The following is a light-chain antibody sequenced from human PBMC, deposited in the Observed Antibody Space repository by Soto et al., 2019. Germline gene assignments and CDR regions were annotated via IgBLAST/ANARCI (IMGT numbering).Light chain of an antibody. J-gene: IGKJ1*01. Sequence: EIELTQSPGTLSLSPGERATLFCRASQSISGNFLAWYQQKPGQAPRLLIYGPSSRATDIPDRFSGSGSGTDFTLTISRLEPEDFAVYYCQQYGSSPPWTFGQGTKVEIK. CDR2: GPS. CDR3: QQYGSSPPWT. CDR1: QSISGNF. V-gene: IGKV3-20*01.